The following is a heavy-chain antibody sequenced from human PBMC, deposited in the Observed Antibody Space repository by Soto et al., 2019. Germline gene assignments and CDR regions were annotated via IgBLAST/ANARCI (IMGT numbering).Heavy chain of an antibody. V-gene: IGHV4-39*01. CDR1: GGSISSSAYY. Sequence: QLQLQESGAGLVKPSETLSLTCTLSGGSISSSAYYWGWIRQPPGKALEWIGSISYTGSPYYSPYLKRRVTISVDTSKTQFSLTLSSVTAADTAVYSCARNTRYYDASDQRFFFDYWGQGTLVIVSS. J-gene: IGHJ4*02. D-gene: IGHD3-22*01. CDR2: ISYTGSP. CDR3: ARNTRYYDASDQRFFFDY.